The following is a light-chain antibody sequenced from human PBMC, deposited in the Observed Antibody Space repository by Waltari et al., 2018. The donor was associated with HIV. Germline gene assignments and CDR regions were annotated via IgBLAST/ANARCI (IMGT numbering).Light chain of an antibody. J-gene: IGLJ2*01. CDR2: GFT. V-gene: IGLV2-14*03. Sequence: QSALTQPASFSGAPRQSLTIPCTVSSRDVGRVKFVPWYRQSEGKSPQLVLFGFTTRPAGISNRFSGSMSGNTAFLTISGLLPEDEADYFCSSYTASHTLLFGGGTRVTVL. CDR3: SSYTASHTLL. CDR1: SRDVGRVKF.